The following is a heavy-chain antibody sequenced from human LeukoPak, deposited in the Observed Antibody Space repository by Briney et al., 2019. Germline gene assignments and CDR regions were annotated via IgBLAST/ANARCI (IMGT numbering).Heavy chain of an antibody. CDR3: ARVRGLGVITPYFDY. V-gene: IGHV4-59*08. D-gene: IGHD3-16*02. CDR2: IYYSGST. J-gene: IGHJ4*02. Sequence: SETLSLTCTVSGGSISSYYWSWIRQPPGKGLEWVGYIYYSGSTNYTPSLKSRATISVDTSKNQFSLKLSSVTAADTAVYYCARVRGLGVITPYFDYWGQGALVTVSS. CDR1: GGSISSYY.